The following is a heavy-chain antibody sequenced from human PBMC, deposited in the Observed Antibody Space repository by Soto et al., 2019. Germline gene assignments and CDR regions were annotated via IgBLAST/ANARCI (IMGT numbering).Heavy chain of an antibody. CDR2: ISGSGGST. CDR1: GFTFRGYA. Sequence: GGSHRLSCAAAGFTFRGYAMSWVRQTPGKGLEWVSAISGSGGSTYYADSVKGRFTISRDNSKNTLYLQMNSLRAEDTAVYYCAKYVPEETTMSDYWGQGTLVTVSS. J-gene: IGHJ4*02. V-gene: IGHV3-23*01. CDR3: AKYVPEETTMSDY. D-gene: IGHD4-17*01.